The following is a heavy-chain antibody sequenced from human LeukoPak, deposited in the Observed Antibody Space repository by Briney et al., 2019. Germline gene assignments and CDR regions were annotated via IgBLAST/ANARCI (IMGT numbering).Heavy chain of an antibody. CDR1: GFTFSTYG. J-gene: IGHJ4*02. CDR3: AKDLVVGAIDY. V-gene: IGHV3-23*01. Sequence: GGSLRLSCAASGFTFSTYGTNWVRQAPGKGLEWVSAISGSGGSTYYADSVKGRFTISRDNSKNTLYLQMNSLRAEDTAVYYCAKDLVVGAIDYWGQGTLVTVSS. D-gene: IGHD2-15*01. CDR2: ISGSGGST.